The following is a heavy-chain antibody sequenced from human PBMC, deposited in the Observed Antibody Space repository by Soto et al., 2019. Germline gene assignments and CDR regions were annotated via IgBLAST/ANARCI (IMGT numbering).Heavy chain of an antibody. CDR1: GFTFSSYG. V-gene: IGHV3-30*18. J-gene: IGHJ4*02. CDR2: ISYDGSNK. CDR3: AKTLSY. Sequence: PGGSLRLSCAASGFTFSSYGMHWVRQAPGKGLEWVAVISYDGSNKYYADSVKGRFTISRDNSKNTLYLQMNSLRAEDTAVYYCAKTLSYWGQGTLVTVSS.